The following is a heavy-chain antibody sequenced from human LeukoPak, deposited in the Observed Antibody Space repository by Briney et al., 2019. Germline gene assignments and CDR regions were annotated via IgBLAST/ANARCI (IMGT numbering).Heavy chain of an antibody. CDR3: ARGGWGTAIDY. J-gene: IGHJ4*02. CDR2: ISGDGSST. CDR1: GFTFSSYW. D-gene: IGHD1-7*01. V-gene: IGHV3-74*01. Sequence: PGGSLRLSCAASGFTFSSYWMHWVRQAAAKGLVWVSYISGDGSSTTYADSVKGRFTISRDNAKNTLDLQMNSLRAEATAVYYCARGGWGTAIDYWAQGTLVTISS.